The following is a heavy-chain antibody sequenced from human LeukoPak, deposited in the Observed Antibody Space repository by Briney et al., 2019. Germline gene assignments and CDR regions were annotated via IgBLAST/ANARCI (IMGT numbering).Heavy chain of an antibody. CDR3: AREGYYGSGSPPSLYFDY. D-gene: IGHD3-10*01. J-gene: IGHJ4*02. CDR2: TSSDLNVK. Sequence: EGSLRLSCAASGFTFRNYVIHWVRQAPGKGLEWVAVTSSDLNVKLYADSVKGRFTISRDNSRSTLYLQMNSLRPEDTAIYYCAREGYYGSGSPPSLYFDYWGQGTLVTVPS. CDR1: GFTFRNYV. V-gene: IGHV3-30-3*01.